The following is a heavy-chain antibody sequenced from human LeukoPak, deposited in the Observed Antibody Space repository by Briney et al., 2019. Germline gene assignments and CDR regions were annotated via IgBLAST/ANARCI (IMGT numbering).Heavy chain of an antibody. D-gene: IGHD1-1*01. V-gene: IGHV4-34*01. Sequence: PSETLSLTCAVYVGSFSGYYWSWIRQPPGKGLEWIGEINHSGSTNYNSSLKSRVTISVDTSKNQFSLKLSSVTAADTAVYYCARDRPPTTYYYYYMDVWGKGTTVSVSS. CDR2: INHSGST. J-gene: IGHJ6*03. CDR1: VGSFSGYY. CDR3: ARDRPPTTYYYYYMDV.